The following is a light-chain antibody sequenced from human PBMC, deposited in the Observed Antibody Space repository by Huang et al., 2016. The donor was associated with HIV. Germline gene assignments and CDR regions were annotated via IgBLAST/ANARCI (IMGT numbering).Light chain of an antibody. CDR1: QGITNY. CDR3: QKYNSAPLT. CDR2: ASS. J-gene: IGKJ4*01. V-gene: IGKV1-27*01. Sequence: DIQMTQSPSSLSASVGDRVTITCRASQGITNYVAWYQQIPGRVPKLLIYASSTLQSGVPSRFSGSGSGTDFTLTISSLQPEDVATYYCQKYNSAPLTFGGGTKVEIK.